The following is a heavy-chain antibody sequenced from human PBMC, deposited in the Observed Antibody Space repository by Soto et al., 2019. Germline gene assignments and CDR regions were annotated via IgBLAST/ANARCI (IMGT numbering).Heavy chain of an antibody. CDR3: ARDGYCSSTSCSGYYYYGMDV. Sequence: ASVKVSCKASGYTFTGYYMHWARQAPGQGLEWMGWINPNSGGTNYAQKFQGRVTMTRDTSISTAYMELSRLRSDDTAVYYCARDGYCSSTSCSGYYYYGMDVWGQGTTVTVSS. J-gene: IGHJ6*02. CDR1: GYTFTGYY. D-gene: IGHD2-2*03. CDR2: INPNSGGT. V-gene: IGHV1-2*02.